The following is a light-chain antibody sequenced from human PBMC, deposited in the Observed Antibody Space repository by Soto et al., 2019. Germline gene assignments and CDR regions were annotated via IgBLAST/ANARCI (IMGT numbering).Light chain of an antibody. CDR2: LCS. CDR3: LQGPTTSFT. V-gene: IGKV2-28*01. Sequence: IVMTQSPLSLPVTPGEPASISCRSSQSLLQRNGYNYVDWYLQKPGQSPQLLIYLCSYRASGVPERFRGRGSGQEFTPKNSRAEAYGGGTYFFLQGPTTSFTLRPGTQV. CDR1: QSLLQRNGYNY. J-gene: IGKJ3*01.